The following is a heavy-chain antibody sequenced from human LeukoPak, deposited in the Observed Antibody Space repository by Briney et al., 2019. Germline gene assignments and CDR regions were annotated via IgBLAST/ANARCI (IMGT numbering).Heavy chain of an antibody. CDR2: IYHSGST. Sequence: KPSETLSLTCTVSGYSISSGYYWGWIRQPPGKGLEWIGSIYHSGSTYYNPSLKSRVTISVDTSKNQFSLKLSSVTAADTAVYYCARHMSVSYDAFYPWGRGTPVTVSS. CDR1: GYSISSGYY. V-gene: IGHV4-38-2*02. J-gene: IGHJ4*03. CDR3: ARHMSVSYDAFYP. D-gene: IGHD3-3*01.